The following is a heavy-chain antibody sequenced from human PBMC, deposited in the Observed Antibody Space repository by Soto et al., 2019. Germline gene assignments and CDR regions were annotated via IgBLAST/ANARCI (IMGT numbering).Heavy chain of an antibody. CDR3: ARDEK. CDR2: IQPYGSKE. J-gene: IGHJ4*02. CDR1: GFTFSTSW. Sequence: GGSLRLSCAASGFTFSTSWMSWVRQAPGKGLEWVATIQPYGSKEYYLDSVEGRFTISRDNAKNLLVLQMSSLRAEDTAVYYCARDEKWGQGTLVTVSS. V-gene: IGHV3-7*01.